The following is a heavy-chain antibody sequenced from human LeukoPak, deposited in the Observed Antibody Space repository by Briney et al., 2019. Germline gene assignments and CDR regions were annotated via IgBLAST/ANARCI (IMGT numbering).Heavy chain of an antibody. D-gene: IGHD3-22*01. V-gene: IGHV4-39*02. Sequence: PSETLSLTCTVSGGSISSSSYYWGWIRQPPGKGLEWIGSSYYSGSTYYNPSLKSRVTISVDTSKNQFSLKLSSVTAADTAVYYCVRDLNSLYYYDSSGYYYPFDYWGQGTLVTVSS. J-gene: IGHJ4*02. CDR3: VRDLNSLYYYDSSGYYYPFDY. CDR1: GGSISSSSYY. CDR2: SYYSGST.